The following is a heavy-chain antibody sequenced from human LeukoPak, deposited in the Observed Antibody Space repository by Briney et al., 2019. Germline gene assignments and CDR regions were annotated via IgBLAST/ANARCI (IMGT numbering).Heavy chain of an antibody. CDR3: ARQNYFDF. CDR1: GVSITSYY. CDR2: IYYSGST. Sequence: SETLSLTCSVSGVSITSYYWSWIRQPPGKGLEWIGYIYYSGSTNYNPSLKSRVTIAVDTSKNQFSLKLSSVTAADTAVYYCARQNYFDFWGQGTLVTVSS. V-gene: IGHV4-59*01. J-gene: IGHJ4*02.